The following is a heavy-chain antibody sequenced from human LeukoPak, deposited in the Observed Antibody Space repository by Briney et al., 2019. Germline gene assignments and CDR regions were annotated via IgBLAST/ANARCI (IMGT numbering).Heavy chain of an antibody. V-gene: IGHV3-48*03. J-gene: IGHJ4*02. CDR3: ARLRGGYRLY. Sequence: GGSLRLSCAASGFTFSDYEMNWVRQAPGKGLEWVSYISSSGSTVYYADSVKGRFTISRDDAKNSLYLQINSLRAEDTAVYYCARLRGGYRLYWGQGTLVTVSS. D-gene: IGHD5-24*01. CDR2: ISSSGSTV. CDR1: GFTFSDYE.